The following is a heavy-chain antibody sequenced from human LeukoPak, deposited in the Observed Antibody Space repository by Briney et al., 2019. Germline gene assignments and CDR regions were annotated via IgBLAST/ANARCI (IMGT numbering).Heavy chain of an antibody. D-gene: IGHD4-17*01. Sequence: ASETLSLTCTVSGGSISSGGYYWSWIRQHPGKGLEWIGYIYYSGSTYYNPSLKSRVTISVDTSKNQFSLKLSSVTAADTAVYYCARRSLRMTTVTTLPGDYYYYGMDVWGQGTTVTVSS. CDR2: IYYSGST. V-gene: IGHV4-31*03. CDR3: ARRSLRMTTVTTLPGDYYYYGMDV. CDR1: GGSISSGGYY. J-gene: IGHJ6*02.